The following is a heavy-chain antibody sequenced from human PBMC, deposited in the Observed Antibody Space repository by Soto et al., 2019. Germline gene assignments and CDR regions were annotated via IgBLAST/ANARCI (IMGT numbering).Heavy chain of an antibody. Sequence: GGSLRLSCAGSGFSISDYWMTWVRQAPGKGLEWVANIKQDASEKYYVDSVKGRFTISRDNAKNSVYLQMNSLRMEDTSVYYCARDGGAYTVAGTDCRGQGTPVTVSS. D-gene: IGHD6-19*01. V-gene: IGHV3-7*04. CDR3: ARDGGAYTVAGTDC. J-gene: IGHJ4*02. CDR2: IKQDASEK. CDR1: GFSISDYW.